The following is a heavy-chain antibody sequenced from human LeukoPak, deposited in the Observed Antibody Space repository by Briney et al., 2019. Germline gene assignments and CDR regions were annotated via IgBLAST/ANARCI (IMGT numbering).Heavy chain of an antibody. J-gene: IGHJ6*03. D-gene: IGHD6-6*01. CDR3: ARDHSSPHYYYMDV. CDR2: IIPIFGTA. CDR1: GGTFSSYA. Sequence: ASVKVSCKASGGTFSSYAISWVRQAPGQGLEWMGGIIPIFGTANYAQKFQGRVTITTDESTSTAYMELSSLRSEDTAVYYCARDHSSPHYYYMDVWGKGTTVTVSS. V-gene: IGHV1-69*05.